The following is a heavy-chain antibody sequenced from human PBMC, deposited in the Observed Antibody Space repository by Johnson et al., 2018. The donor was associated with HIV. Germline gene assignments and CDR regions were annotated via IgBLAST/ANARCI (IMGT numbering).Heavy chain of an antibody. Sequence: QMQLVESGGALVQPGRSLRLSCAASGFTFSSSGMLWVRQAPGKGLEWVAVIWYDGTNEYSADSVKGRFTISRDNSKNTLYLQMNSLRAEDTAVYYCARDRPYYYGSGDAFDIWGQGTMVTVSS. CDR1: GFTFSSSG. V-gene: IGHV3-33*01. D-gene: IGHD3-10*01. J-gene: IGHJ3*02. CDR3: ARDRPYYYGSGDAFDI. CDR2: IWYDGTNE.